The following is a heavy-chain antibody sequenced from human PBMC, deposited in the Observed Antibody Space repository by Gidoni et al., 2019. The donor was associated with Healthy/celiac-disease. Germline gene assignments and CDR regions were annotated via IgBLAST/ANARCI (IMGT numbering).Heavy chain of an antibody. D-gene: IGHD6-19*01. CDR2: IYWNDDK. Sequence: QITLKESGPTLVKPTQTLTPTCTFSGFSLSTSGVGVGWIRQPPGKALEWLALIYWNDDKRYSPSLKSRLTITKDTSKNQVVLTMTNMDPVDTATYYCARTAGYSSGWYEEYAFDIWGQGTMVTVSS. V-gene: IGHV2-5*01. J-gene: IGHJ3*02. CDR3: ARTAGYSSGWYEEYAFDI. CDR1: GFSLSTSGVG.